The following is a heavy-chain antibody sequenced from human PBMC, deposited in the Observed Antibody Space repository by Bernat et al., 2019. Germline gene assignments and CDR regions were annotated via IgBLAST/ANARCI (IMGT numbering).Heavy chain of an antibody. CDR1: GYTFTSYD. J-gene: IGHJ4*02. V-gene: IGHV1-8*01. D-gene: IGHD3-10*01. CDR3: ARGVLLWFGVVDY. CDR2: MNPNSGNT. Sequence: QVQLVQSGAEVKKPGASVKVSCKASGYTFTSYDINWVRQATGQGLEWMGWMNPNSGNTGYAQKLQARVTRTRNTSISTAYMGLSSLRSEDTAVYYCARGVLLWFGVVDYWGQGTLVTVSS.